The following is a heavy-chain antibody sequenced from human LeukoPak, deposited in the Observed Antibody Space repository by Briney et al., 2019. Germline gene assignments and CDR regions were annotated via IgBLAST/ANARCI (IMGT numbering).Heavy chain of an antibody. D-gene: IGHD4-17*01. CDR1: GGSISSYY. Sequence: SETLSLTCTVSGGSISSYYWSWIRQPPGKGLEWLGYIYSSGSTNYNPSLKSRVTISVDTSKNQFSLKLSSVTAADTAVYYCARVNYGDHTFDYWGQGTLVTVSS. J-gene: IGHJ4*02. CDR3: ARVNYGDHTFDY. V-gene: IGHV4-59*01. CDR2: IYSSGST.